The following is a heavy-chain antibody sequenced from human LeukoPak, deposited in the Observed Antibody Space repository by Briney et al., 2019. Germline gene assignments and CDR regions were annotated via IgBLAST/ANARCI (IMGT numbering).Heavy chain of an antibody. Sequence: GGSLRLSCAASGFSFSSYGMHWVRQAPGKGLEWVAVIWYDGKNRYYADSVKGRLTVSRDNSKNTLYLQMSSLRAEDTAVYYCARDSTTGIDYWGQGTLVTVSS. CDR3: ARDSTTGIDY. D-gene: IGHD1-14*01. CDR1: GFSFSSYG. V-gene: IGHV3-33*01. CDR2: IWYDGKNR. J-gene: IGHJ4*02.